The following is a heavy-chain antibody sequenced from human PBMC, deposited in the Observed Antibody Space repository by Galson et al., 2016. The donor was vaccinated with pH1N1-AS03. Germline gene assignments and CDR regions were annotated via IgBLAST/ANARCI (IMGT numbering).Heavy chain of an antibody. CDR1: GFAFSSYA. CDR2: ISGSGHTT. V-gene: IGHV3-23*01. CDR3: AKGGFGYSSGIDY. J-gene: IGHJ4*02. D-gene: IGHD6-25*01. Sequence: SLRLSCAASGFAFSSYAMSWVRQAPGKGLEWVSGISGSGHTTSYADSVRGRFTISRDNPKNTLYLQMISLRGEDTAVYYCAKGGFGYSSGIDYWDQGTLVTVSS.